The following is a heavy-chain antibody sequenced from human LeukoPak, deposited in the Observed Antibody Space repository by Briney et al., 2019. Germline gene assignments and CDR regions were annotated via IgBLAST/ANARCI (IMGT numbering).Heavy chain of an antibody. CDR1: GGSFSGYY. D-gene: IGHD3-10*01. CDR3: ARDESPYGSGSYNY. Sequence: SETLSLTCAVYGGSFSGYYWGWIRQSPTKGLEWIGEINHSGGTKYNPSLKSRVTISVDTSKNHFSLKLSSVTAADTAVCYCARDESPYGSGSYNYWGQGTLVTVSS. J-gene: IGHJ4*02. CDR2: INHSGGT. V-gene: IGHV4-34*01.